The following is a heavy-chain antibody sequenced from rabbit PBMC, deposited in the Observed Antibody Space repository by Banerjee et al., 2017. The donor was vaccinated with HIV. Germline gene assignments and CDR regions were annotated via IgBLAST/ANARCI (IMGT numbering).Heavy chain of an antibody. J-gene: IGHJ4*01. D-gene: IGHD6-1*01. CDR1: GFSFSNKYV. Sequence: QEQLEESGGDLVKPEGSLTLTCTASGFSFSNKYVMCWVRQAPGKGLEWIGCINTISGDTVYATWAKGRFTISKASWTTVTLQMTSLTAADTASYFCARSYADDADISLNLWGPGTLVTVS. V-gene: IGHV1S45*01. CDR2: INTISGDT. CDR3: ARSYADDADISLNL.